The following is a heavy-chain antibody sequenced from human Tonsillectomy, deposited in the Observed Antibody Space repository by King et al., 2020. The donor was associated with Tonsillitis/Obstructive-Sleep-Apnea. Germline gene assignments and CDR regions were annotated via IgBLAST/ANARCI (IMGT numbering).Heavy chain of an antibody. Sequence: VQLVESGGGLIQPGGSLRLSCAASGFTVSSNYMSWVRQAPGKGLEWVSVIYSGDNTYYADSVKGRFTISRDNSKNTLYLQLNSLRAEDTAVYYCAGDPRGSGGNDYWGQGTLVTVSS. CDR3: AGDPRGSGGNDY. J-gene: IGHJ4*02. D-gene: IGHD2-15*01. V-gene: IGHV3-53*01. CDR2: IYSGDNT. CDR1: GFTVSSNY.